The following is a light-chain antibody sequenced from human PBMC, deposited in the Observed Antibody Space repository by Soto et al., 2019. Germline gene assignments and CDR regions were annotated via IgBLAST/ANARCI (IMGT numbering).Light chain of an antibody. CDR3: CSFAGSYTLYV. J-gene: IGLJ1*01. Sequence: SSPTQPRSVSGAPGQSVALSCPGNSSDVGGYTYVSWFQQHPGRAPKLMIYDVSKRPSGVPDRFSGSKSGNTASLTISGLQAEDEADYYCCSFAGSYTLYVFGTGTKVTVL. CDR1: SSDVGGYTY. CDR2: DVS. V-gene: IGLV2-11*01.